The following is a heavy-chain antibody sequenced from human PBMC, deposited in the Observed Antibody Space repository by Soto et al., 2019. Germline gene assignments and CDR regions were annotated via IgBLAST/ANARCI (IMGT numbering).Heavy chain of an antibody. CDR3: ARDTAPYSSSWLYNWFDP. Sequence: ASVKVSCKASGYTFTSYGISWVRQAPGQGLEWMGWINAYSGNTNYAQKFQGRVTMTRDTSISTAYMELSSLRSEDTAVYYCARDTAPYSSSWLYNWFDPWGQGTLVTVSS. CDR1: GYTFTSYG. J-gene: IGHJ5*02. D-gene: IGHD6-13*01. CDR2: INAYSGNT. V-gene: IGHV1-18*01.